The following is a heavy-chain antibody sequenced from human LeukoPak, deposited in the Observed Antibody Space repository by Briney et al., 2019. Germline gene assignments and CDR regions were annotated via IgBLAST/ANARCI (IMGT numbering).Heavy chain of an antibody. CDR1: GFTFSDYY. V-gene: IGHV3-23*01. J-gene: IGHJ6*02. CDR3: AKDDDYYDSSGYRYYGMDV. Sequence: GGSLRLSCAASGFTFSDYYMSWVRQAPGKGQEWVSAISGSGGSTYYADSVKGRFTISRDNSKNTLYLQMNSLRAEDTAVYYCAKDDDYYDSSGYRYYGMDVWGQGTTVTVSS. CDR2: ISGSGGST. D-gene: IGHD3-22*01.